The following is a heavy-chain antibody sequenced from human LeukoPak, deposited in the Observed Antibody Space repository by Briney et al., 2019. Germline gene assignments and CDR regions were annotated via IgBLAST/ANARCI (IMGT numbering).Heavy chain of an antibody. CDR3: XXXXXXXXXXXXTYYYYFYMDA. CDR2: IDHSGTT. V-gene: IGHV4-59*01. CDR1: XXSXXIYX. Sequence: VXXXSXXIYXWSWLRQPPGKGXXXVGYIDHSGTTSYNPSLNSRVTISRDPTKKHFSLELTSATAADAAVYCWXXXXXXXXXXXXTYYYYFYMDAWGKGTTVIVS. J-gene: IGHJ6*03.